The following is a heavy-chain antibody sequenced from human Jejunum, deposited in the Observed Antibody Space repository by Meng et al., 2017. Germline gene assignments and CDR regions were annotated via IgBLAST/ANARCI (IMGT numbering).Heavy chain of an antibody. V-gene: IGHV4-4*02. CDR2: VWHSGAT. J-gene: IGHJ4*02. D-gene: IGHD3-10*01. CDR3: ARGVLERYFDY. Sequence: HVHLQESGPGPVKPSGTLSLTCAVSGDFTSSSDRWTWVRQAPGRGLEWIGEVWHSGATYYNPSLESRLTISIDTSNNRFSLELSSATAADTAVYYCARGVLERYFDYWGQGALVTVSS. CDR1: GDFTSSSDR.